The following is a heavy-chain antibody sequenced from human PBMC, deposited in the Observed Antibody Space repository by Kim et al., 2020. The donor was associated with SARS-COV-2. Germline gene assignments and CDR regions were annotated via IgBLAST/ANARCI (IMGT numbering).Heavy chain of an antibody. V-gene: IGHV1-8*01. CDR3: ARVGAAAGTLDY. J-gene: IGHJ4*02. CDR2: MNPNSGNT. D-gene: IGHD6-13*01. CDR1: GYTFTSYD. Sequence: ASVKVSCKASGYTFTSYDINWVRQATGQGLEWMGWMNPNSGNTGYAQKFQGRVTITRNTSISTAYMELSSLRSEDTAVYYCARVGAAAGTLDYWGQGTLVTVSS.